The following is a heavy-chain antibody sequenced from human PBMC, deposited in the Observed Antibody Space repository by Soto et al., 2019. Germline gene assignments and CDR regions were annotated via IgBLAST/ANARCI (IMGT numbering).Heavy chain of an antibody. J-gene: IGHJ4*02. D-gene: IGHD4-17*01. V-gene: IGHV3-21*01. CDR2: ISSSSSYI. CDR1: GFTFSSYS. Sequence: GGSLRLSCAASGFTFSSYSMNWVRQAPGKGLEWVSSISSSSSYIYYADSVKGRFTISRDNAKNSLYLQMNSLRAEDTAVYYCARDQVTSNSYFDYWGQGTLVTVSS. CDR3: ARDQVTSNSYFDY.